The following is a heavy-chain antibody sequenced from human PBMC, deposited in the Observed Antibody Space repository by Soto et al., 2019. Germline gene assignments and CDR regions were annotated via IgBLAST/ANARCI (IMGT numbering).Heavy chain of an antibody. D-gene: IGHD6-13*01. CDR3: AKDLRVVGIAAAGIITMIVGGLDY. V-gene: IGHV3-30*18. CDR1: GFTFSSYG. CDR2: ISYDGSNK. J-gene: IGHJ4*02. Sequence: PGGSLRLSCAASGFTFSSYGMHWVRQAPGKGLEWVAVISYDGSNKYYADSVKGRFTISRDNSKNTLYLQMNSLRAEDTAVYYCAKDLRVVGIAAAGIITMIVGGLDYWGQGTLVTVSS.